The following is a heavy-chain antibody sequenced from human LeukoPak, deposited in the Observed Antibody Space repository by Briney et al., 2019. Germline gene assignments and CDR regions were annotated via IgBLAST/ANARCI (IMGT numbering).Heavy chain of an antibody. CDR3: AKVRASDRSDYHYVFDY. V-gene: IGHV4-59*01. J-gene: IGHJ4*02. Sequence: PSGTLSLTCTVSGGSISGYYWSWIRQPPGKGLEWIGYIYYSGSTNSNPSLKSRVTISVDTSRNQFSLKLSSVTAADTAVYYCAKVRASDRSDYHYVFDYWGQGTLVTVSS. CDR1: GGSISGYY. CDR2: IYYSGST. D-gene: IGHD3-22*01.